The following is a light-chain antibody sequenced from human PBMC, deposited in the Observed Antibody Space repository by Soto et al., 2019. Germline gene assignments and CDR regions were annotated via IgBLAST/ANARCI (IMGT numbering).Light chain of an antibody. Sequence: EIVLTQSPATLSFSPGERATLSCRASQSVSSSYLAWYQQKPGQAPRLLIYGASSRATGIPDRFSGSGSGTDFTLTISRLEPEDFAVYYCQQYGSSPPITFGGGTKVDI. V-gene: IGKV3-20*01. CDR3: QQYGSSPPIT. CDR2: GAS. CDR1: QSVSSSY. J-gene: IGKJ4*01.